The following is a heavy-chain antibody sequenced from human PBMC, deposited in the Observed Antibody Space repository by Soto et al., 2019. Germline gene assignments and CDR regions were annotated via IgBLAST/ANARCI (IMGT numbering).Heavy chain of an antibody. CDR3: AHRMVAKPRNGYYFDY. CDR1: GFSLSTSGVG. J-gene: IGHJ4*02. Sequence: QITLKESGPTLVKPTQTLTLTCTFSGFSLSTSGVGVGWIRQPPGKALEWLALIYWDDDKRYSPSLKSRLTITKDTSKNQVVLTMTNMDPVDTATYYRAHRMVAKPRNGYYFDYWGQGTLVTVSS. D-gene: IGHD2-8*01. V-gene: IGHV2-5*02. CDR2: IYWDDDK.